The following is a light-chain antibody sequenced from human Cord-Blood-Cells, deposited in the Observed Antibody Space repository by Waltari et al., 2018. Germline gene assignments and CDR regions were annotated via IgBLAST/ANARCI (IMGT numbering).Light chain of an antibody. CDR2: GAS. V-gene: IGKV3-20*01. J-gene: IGKJ1*01. Sequence: EIVFPQSPGTLSLSPGERATLSCRASQSVSSSYLAWYQQKPGQAPRLLIYGASSRATGIPDRLSGSVSGTAFTLTISRLEPEDFAVYYCQQYGSSPRTFGEGTKVEI. CDR3: QQYGSSPRT. CDR1: QSVSSSY.